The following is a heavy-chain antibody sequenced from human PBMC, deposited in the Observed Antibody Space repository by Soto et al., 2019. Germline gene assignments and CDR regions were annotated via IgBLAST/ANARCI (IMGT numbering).Heavy chain of an antibody. V-gene: IGHV4-30-4*01. CDR3: SRAQYSSSSPFDY. Sequence: QVQLQESGPGLVKPSQTLSLTCTVSGGSISSGDYYWSWIRQPPGKGLEWIGYIYYSGSTYYNPSLKSRVTISVDTSKNQFSLKLSSLTAVDTAVYYCSRAQYSSSSPFDYWGQGTLVTVSS. J-gene: IGHJ4*02. CDR1: GGSISSGDYY. CDR2: IYYSGST. D-gene: IGHD6-6*01.